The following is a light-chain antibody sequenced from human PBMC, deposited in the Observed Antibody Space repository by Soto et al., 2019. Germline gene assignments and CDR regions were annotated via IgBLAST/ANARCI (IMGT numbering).Light chain of an antibody. CDR2: DAS. CDR3: QQYDNLLPIT. CDR1: QDIDKN. Sequence: IQLTQSPSSLSASVGDRVTITCQASQDIDKNLNWYQQKPGKAPKLLIYDASSLQTGVPSRFSGSGSATDFTFTISSLQPADIATYYCQQYDNLLPITFGQGTRLEIK. J-gene: IGKJ5*01. V-gene: IGKV1-33*01.